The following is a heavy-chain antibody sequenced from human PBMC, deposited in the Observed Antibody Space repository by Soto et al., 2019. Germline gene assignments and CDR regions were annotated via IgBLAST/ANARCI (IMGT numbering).Heavy chain of an antibody. CDR3: ASEGYYSGSGTYSPPRYYGMDV. CDR2: ISDYNGNT. V-gene: IGHV1-18*01. D-gene: IGHD3-10*01. J-gene: IGHJ6*02. CDR1: GYTFSNYG. Sequence: QVQLVQSGAEVRKPGASVKVSCKASGYTFSNYGLSWVRQAPGQGLEWMGWISDYNGNTHYAQKFQGRLIMTTDTATRTDYVELRSLTSDDTAVYFCASEGYYSGSGTYSPPRYYGMDVWGQGTTVTVSS.